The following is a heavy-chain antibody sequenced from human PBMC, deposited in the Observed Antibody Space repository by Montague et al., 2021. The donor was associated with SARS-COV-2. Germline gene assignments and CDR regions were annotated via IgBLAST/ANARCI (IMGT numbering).Heavy chain of an antibody. CDR1: GGSISSYY. D-gene: IGHD2-8*02. Sequence: SETLSLTCTVSGGSISSYYWSWIRQPPGKGLEWIGHIYYSGSTNYNPSLKSRVTISVDTSKNQFSLKLSSVTAADTAVYYCARDLVAGGMDVWGQGTMVTVSS. CDR3: ARDLVAGGMDV. V-gene: IGHV4-59*01. CDR2: IYYSGST. J-gene: IGHJ6*02.